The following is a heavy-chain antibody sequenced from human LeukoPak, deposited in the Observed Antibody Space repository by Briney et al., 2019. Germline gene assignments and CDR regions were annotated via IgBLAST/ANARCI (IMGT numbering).Heavy chain of an antibody. Sequence: ASVKVSCKASGYTFTSYVMHWVRQAPGQRLEWMGWINAANDNTKYSQKFQDRVTITRDTSASTAYMELSSLRSEDTAVYYCAREVNGNRYGPNWFDPWGQGTLVTVSS. D-gene: IGHD5-18*01. CDR3: AREVNGNRYGPNWFDP. J-gene: IGHJ5*02. V-gene: IGHV1-3*01. CDR2: INAANDNT. CDR1: GYTFTSYV.